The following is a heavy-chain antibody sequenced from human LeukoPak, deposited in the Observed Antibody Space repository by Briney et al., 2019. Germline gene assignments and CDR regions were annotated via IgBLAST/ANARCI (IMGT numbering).Heavy chain of an antibody. Sequence: PGGSLRLSCAASGFTFTTYWMTWVRQAPGKGLEWVANIKQDGSDKYYVDSVKGRFTISRDNSKNTLYLQMNSLRAEDTALYYCARVLIDDSSAYRPFDVWGQGTLVIVSS. V-gene: IGHV3-7*01. CDR2: IKQDGSDK. J-gene: IGHJ3*01. CDR3: ARVLIDDSSAYRPFDV. D-gene: IGHD3-22*01. CDR1: GFTFTTYW.